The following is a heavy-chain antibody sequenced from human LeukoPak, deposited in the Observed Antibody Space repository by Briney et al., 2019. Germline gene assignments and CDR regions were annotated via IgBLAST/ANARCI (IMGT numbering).Heavy chain of an antibody. Sequence: ASVKVSCKASGYTFSSYGTSWVRQAPGQGLEWMGWISAYSGYTNYAQKLQGRVTVTTDTSTTTAYMELRSLTSDDTAVYYCARSHSSGQYGDYYGMDVWGQGTTVTVSS. CDR3: ARSHSSGQYGDYYGMDV. J-gene: IGHJ6*02. D-gene: IGHD6-19*01. CDR2: ISAYSGYT. CDR1: GYTFSSYG. V-gene: IGHV1-18*01.